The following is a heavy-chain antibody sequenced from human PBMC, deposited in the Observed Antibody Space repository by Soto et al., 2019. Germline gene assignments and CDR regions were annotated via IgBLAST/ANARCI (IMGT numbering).Heavy chain of an antibody. Sequence: QVQLVQSGAEVKKPGASVEVSCKASGYTFTSYDSNWVRQATGQGLEWMGWMNPNSGNTGYAQKFQGRVTMTRNTSISTAYMELSGLRSEDTAVYYCARVITGTVRGQRDYWGQGTLVTVSS. CDR2: MNPNSGNT. J-gene: IGHJ4*02. D-gene: IGHD1-7*01. CDR1: GYTFTSYD. CDR3: ARVITGTVRGQRDY. V-gene: IGHV1-8*01.